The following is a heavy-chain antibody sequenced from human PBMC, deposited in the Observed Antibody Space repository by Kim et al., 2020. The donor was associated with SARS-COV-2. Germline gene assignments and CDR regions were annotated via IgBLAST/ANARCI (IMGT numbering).Heavy chain of an antibody. J-gene: IGHJ4*02. CDR3: SSGYLSTSYFDY. V-gene: IGHV3-49*02. D-gene: IGHD5-18*01. Sequence: EYAASVKGRFTISRDDSKSIAYLQMNSLKTEDTAVYYCSSGYLSTSYFDYWGQGTLVTVSS.